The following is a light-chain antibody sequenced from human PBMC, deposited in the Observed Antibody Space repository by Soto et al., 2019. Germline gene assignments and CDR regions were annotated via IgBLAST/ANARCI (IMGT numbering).Light chain of an antibody. CDR2: EVT. J-gene: IGLJ1*01. CDR3: SSYRRSSTYV. CDR1: DIDIGSYNY. V-gene: IGLV2-14*01. Sequence: QSALTQPASVSGSPGQSITISCTGTDIDIGSYNYVSWHQQHPGQAPRLMIYEVTHRASGVPDRFSASKSGNTASLTISGLQAGDEADYYCSSYRRSSTYVFGTGTKLTVL.